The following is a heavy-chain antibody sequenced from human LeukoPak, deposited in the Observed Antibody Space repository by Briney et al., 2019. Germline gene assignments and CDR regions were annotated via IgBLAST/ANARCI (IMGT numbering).Heavy chain of an antibody. D-gene: IGHD5-18*01. CDR2: ISYSESI. CDR3: ARSVTSCGYYSDY. Sequence: SETLSLTCTVSGGPTSVYYWISIRQPPGKGLEWIGYISYSESINYNPSLKSRVTISVDTSKNQFSLKLSSVTAADTAVYYCARSVTSCGYYSDYWGQGGLVTVSS. CDR1: GGPTSVYY. V-gene: IGHV4-59*12. J-gene: IGHJ4*02.